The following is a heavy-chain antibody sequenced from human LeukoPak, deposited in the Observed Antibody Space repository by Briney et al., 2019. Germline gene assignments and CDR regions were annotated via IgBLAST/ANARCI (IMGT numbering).Heavy chain of an antibody. Sequence: SVKVSCKASGGTLSSYTISWVRQAPGQGLEWVGRIIPILGIANYTQKYQGRVTITADKSTSTAYMELSSLRSEDTAVYYCAAFYGSGTAAFDCWGQGTLVTVSS. D-gene: IGHD3-10*01. J-gene: IGHJ4*02. CDR1: GGTLSSYT. CDR3: AAFYGSGTAAFDC. CDR2: IIPILGIA. V-gene: IGHV1-69*02.